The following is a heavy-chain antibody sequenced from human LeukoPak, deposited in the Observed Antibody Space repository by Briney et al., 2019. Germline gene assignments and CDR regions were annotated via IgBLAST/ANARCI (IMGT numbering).Heavy chain of an antibody. J-gene: IGHJ4*02. Sequence: GGSLRLSCAASGFTFSSYEMNWVRQAPGKGLEWVSYISSSGSTIYYADSVKGRFTISRDNAKNSLYLQMNSLRAEDTAVYYRARDYRGAAGGRFDYWGQGTLVTVSS. D-gene: IGHD6-13*01. CDR3: ARDYRGAAGGRFDY. V-gene: IGHV3-48*03. CDR1: GFTFSSYE. CDR2: ISSSGSTI.